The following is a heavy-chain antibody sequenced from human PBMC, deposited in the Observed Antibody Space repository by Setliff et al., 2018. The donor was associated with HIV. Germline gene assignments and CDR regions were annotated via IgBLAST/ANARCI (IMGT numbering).Heavy chain of an antibody. Sequence: GASVQVSCQASGYTFTGYYMHWVRQAPGQGLEWMGRSNPNSGGTNYAQKFQGRVTMTRDTTISTAYMELSRLRSDDTAVYYCARGVSVAGTEGVDAFDIWGQGTMVTVSS. CDR2: SNPNSGGT. CDR3: ARGVSVAGTEGVDAFDI. CDR1: GYTFTGYY. J-gene: IGHJ3*02. V-gene: IGHV1-2*06. D-gene: IGHD6-19*01.